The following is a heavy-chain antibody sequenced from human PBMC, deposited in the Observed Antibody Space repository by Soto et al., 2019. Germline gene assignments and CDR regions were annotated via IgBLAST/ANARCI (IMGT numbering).Heavy chain of an antibody. Sequence: EVQLLESGGGLVQPGGSLRLSCAASGFTVNNHAMHWVRQAPGEGLEWVSGSAGDFINTRYADSVRGRFTISRDTSKNTLSLQMDSLRVEDTAIYYCTRDIPWVCSNGRCYTNEGDYIMDVWGQGTTVIVSS. V-gene: IGHV3-23*01. J-gene: IGHJ6*02. CDR2: SAGDFINT. D-gene: IGHD2-15*01. CDR1: GFTVNNHA. CDR3: TRDIPWVCSNGRCYTNEGDYIMDV.